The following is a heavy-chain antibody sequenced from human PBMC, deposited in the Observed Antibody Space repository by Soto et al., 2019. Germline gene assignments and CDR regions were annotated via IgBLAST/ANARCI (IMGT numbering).Heavy chain of an antibody. Sequence: QVQLVESGGGVVQPGRSLRLSCTASGFIFSQYVMHWVRQAPGKGLEWVAIISYDATNQYYADSVRGRFTISRDNSNNTVYLQMNRLSAEDTAVYYCAREGVSPYDFWSGYYVHWGQGTLVTVSS. V-gene: IGHV3-30-3*01. CDR2: ISYDATNQ. CDR1: GFIFSQYV. CDR3: AREGVSPYDFWSGYYVH. J-gene: IGHJ4*02. D-gene: IGHD3-3*01.